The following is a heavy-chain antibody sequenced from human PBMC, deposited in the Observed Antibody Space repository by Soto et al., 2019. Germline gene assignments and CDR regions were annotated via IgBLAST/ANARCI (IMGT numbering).Heavy chain of an antibody. V-gene: IGHV3-21*01. CDR1: GFTFSSYS. Sequence: GGSLRLSCAASGFTFSSYSMNWVRQAPGKGLEWVSSISSSSSYIYYADSVKGRFTISRDNAKNSLYLQMNSLRAEDTAVYYCARAVELWLLIDYWGQGTLATVSS. J-gene: IGHJ4*02. CDR3: ARAVELWLLIDY. CDR2: ISSSSSYI. D-gene: IGHD5-18*01.